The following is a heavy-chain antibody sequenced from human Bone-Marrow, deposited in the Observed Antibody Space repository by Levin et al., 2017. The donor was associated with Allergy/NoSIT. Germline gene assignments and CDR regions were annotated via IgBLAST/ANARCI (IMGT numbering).Heavy chain of an antibody. CDR3: AREEGSGSGYQVDY. Sequence: GGSLRLSCAASGFAFSNYYMSWIRQAPGKGPEWIAYISTSGSIIYYAGSVKGRFTISRDDAKNSLYLQMNSLGVDDTAIYYCAREEGSGSGYQVDYWGQGTPVSVSS. J-gene: IGHJ4*02. V-gene: IGHV3-11*01. CDR1: GFAFSNYY. CDR2: ISTSGSII. D-gene: IGHD3-3*01.